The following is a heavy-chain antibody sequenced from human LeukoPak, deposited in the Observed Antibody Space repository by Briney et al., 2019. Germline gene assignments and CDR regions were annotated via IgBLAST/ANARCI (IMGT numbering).Heavy chain of an antibody. CDR2: ITGSGGCT. CDR3: AKGLKPAMASRSNYFDY. CDR1: GFSFSNYA. D-gene: IGHD2-8*01. J-gene: IGHJ4*02. Sequence: GGSLRLSCAASGFSFSNYAMNWVRQAPGKGLEWVSSITGSGGCTHYADSVEGRFTISRDNSKNTLYLQMNSLRADDTAVYYCAKGLKPAMASRSNYFDYWGQGALVTVSS. V-gene: IGHV3-23*01.